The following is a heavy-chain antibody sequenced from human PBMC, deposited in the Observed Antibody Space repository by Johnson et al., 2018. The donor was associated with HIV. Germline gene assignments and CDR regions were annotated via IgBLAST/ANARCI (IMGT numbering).Heavy chain of an antibody. V-gene: IGHV3-30*02. D-gene: IGHD1-26*01. Sequence: VQLLESGGGVVQPGGSLRLSCAASGFTFSSYGMHWVRQAPGKGLEWVAFIRYDGSNKYYADSVKGRFTISRDNAKNSLYLQMNSLRVEDTALYYCARVLVGATGDFDAFDIWGQGKMVTVSS. CDR3: ARVLVGATGDFDAFDI. CDR2: IRYDGSNK. CDR1: GFTFSSYG. J-gene: IGHJ3*02.